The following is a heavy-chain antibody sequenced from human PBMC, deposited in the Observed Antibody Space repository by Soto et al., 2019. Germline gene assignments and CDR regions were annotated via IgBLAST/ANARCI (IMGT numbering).Heavy chain of an antibody. CDR3: AKDRGAYGDYLEDRAFDI. CDR2: ISYDGSNK. CDR1: GFTFSSYG. J-gene: IGHJ3*02. V-gene: IGHV3-30*18. Sequence: GGSLRLSCAASGFTFSSYGMHWVRQAPGKGLEWVAVISYDGSNKYYADSVKGRFTISRDNSKNTLYLQMNSLRAEDTAVYYCAKDRGAYGDYLEDRAFDIWGQGTMVTVSS. D-gene: IGHD4-17*01.